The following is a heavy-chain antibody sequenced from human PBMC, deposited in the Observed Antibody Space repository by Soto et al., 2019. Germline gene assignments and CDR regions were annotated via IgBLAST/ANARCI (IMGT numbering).Heavy chain of an antibody. D-gene: IGHD4-17*01. CDR2: TSWNSNTI. V-gene: IGHV3-9*01. Sequence: SLTLSCAVSGFTFDNYAMHWVRQAQGNFLEWVSGTSWNSNTITYADSVTGHITITRDNNKISLYLQMNSLGDEGTTIYYCAKDYGAYWGQGTLVTVSS. CDR1: GFTFDNYA. CDR3: AKDYGAY. J-gene: IGHJ4*02.